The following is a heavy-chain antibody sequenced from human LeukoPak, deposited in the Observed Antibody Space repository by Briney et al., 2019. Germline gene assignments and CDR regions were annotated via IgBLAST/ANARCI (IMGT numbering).Heavy chain of an antibody. V-gene: IGHV3-30*18. Sequence: GRSLRLSCAASGFTFSSYGMHWVRQAPGKGLEWVAVISYDGSNKYYADSVKGRFTISRDNSKNTLYLQMNSLRAEDTAVYYCAKPKIQGYSSKYNWFDLWGQGTLVTVSS. CDR3: AKPKIQGYSSKYNWFDL. D-gene: IGHD6-13*01. J-gene: IGHJ5*02. CDR2: ISYDGSNK. CDR1: GFTFSSYG.